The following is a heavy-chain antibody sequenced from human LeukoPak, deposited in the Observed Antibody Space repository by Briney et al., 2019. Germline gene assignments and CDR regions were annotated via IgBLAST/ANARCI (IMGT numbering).Heavy chain of an antibody. CDR3: ARNSVAMDV. Sequence: SQTLSLTCAISGDSVSNNIIAWNRIRWRPSRGLEWLGRTAYRSKWSTDYALSVRGRISINPDTSKNQISLQLNSVTPEDTAVYYCARNSVAMDVWGQGTTVTVSS. CDR2: TAYRSKWST. V-gene: IGHV6-1*01. J-gene: IGHJ6*02. D-gene: IGHD4-23*01. CDR1: GDSVSNNIIA.